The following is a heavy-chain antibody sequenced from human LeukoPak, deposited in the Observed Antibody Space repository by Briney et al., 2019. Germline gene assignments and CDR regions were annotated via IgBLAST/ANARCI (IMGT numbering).Heavy chain of an antibody. J-gene: IGHJ3*02. CDR1: LFTLTELS. CDR3: ATVRRGGAIRGAFDI. V-gene: IGHV1-24*01. CDR2: FDPEDGET. D-gene: IGHD3-16*01. Sequence: ASLKVSYTVSLFTLTELSMHWVRQATGKGLEWMGDFDPEDGETIYAQKFQGRVTMTEDTSTDTAYMELSSLRSEDTAVYYCATVRRGGAIRGAFDIWGQGTMVTVSS.